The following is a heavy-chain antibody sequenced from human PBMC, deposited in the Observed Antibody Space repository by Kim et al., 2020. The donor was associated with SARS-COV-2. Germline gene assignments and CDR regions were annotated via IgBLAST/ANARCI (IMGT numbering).Heavy chain of an antibody. J-gene: IGHJ4*02. V-gene: IGHV4-61*01. Sequence: SETLSLTCTVSGGSVSSGSYYRSWIRQPPGKGLEWIGYIYYSGSTNYNPSLKSRVTISVDTSKNQFSLKLSSVTAADTAVYYCARGRESYYERILDYWGQGTLVTVSS. CDR2: IYYSGST. CDR3: ARGRESYYERILDY. D-gene: IGHD3-10*01. CDR1: GGSVSSGSYY.